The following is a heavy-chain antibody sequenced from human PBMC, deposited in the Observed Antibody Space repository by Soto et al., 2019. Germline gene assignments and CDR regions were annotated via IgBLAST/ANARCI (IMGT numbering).Heavy chain of an antibody. D-gene: IGHD6-13*01. J-gene: IGHJ6*02. CDR3: ARYSNNWFQTEGMDV. V-gene: IGHV4-4*07. CDR2: IDASGNT. Sequence: PSETLSLTCTVSADSITTYYWSWIRQPAGKGLEWIGRIDASGNTNYNPSLNSRVTMSIDTSKKQFSLKLTSVTAAGTAIYYCARYSNNWFQTEGMDVWGQGTTVTVSS. CDR1: ADSITTYY.